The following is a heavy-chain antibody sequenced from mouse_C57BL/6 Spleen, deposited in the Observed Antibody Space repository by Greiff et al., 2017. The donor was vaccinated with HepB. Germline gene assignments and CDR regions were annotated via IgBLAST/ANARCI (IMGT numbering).Heavy chain of an antibody. CDR2: IDPSDSYT. J-gene: IGHJ4*01. Sequence: VQLQQPGAELVMPGASVKLSCKASGYTFTSYWMHWVKQRPGQGLEWIGEIDPSDSYTNYNQKFKGKSTLTVDKSSSTAYMQLSSLTSEDSAVYYCARSVGLRRDCAMDYWGQGTSVTVSS. D-gene: IGHD2-4*01. CDR3: ARSVGLRRDCAMDY. V-gene: IGHV1-69*01. CDR1: GYTFTSYW.